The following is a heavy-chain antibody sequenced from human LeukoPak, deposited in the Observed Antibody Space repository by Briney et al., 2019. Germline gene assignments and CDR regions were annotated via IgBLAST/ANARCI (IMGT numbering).Heavy chain of an antibody. CDR1: GFTFDDYA. CDR3: AKDIGYYDSSGYSYAFDI. V-gene: IGHV3-9*01. D-gene: IGHD3-22*01. CDR2: ISWNSGSI. J-gene: IGHJ3*02. Sequence: GRSLRLSCAASGFTFDDYAMHWVRQAPGKGLEWVSGISWNSGSIGYADSVKGRFTISRDNAKNSLYLQMNSLRAEDTALYYCAKDIGYYDSSGYSYAFDIWGQGTMVTVS.